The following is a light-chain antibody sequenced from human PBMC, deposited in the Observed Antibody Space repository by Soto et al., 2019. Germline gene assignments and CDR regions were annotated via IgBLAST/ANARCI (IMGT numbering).Light chain of an antibody. CDR2: ENN. Sequence: QSVLTQPPSVSAAPGQKVTISCSGSSSNIGSNYVSWYQQLPGTAPKLLIYENNLRPSGIPDRFSGSKSGTSATLGITGLQTGDEVDYYCGTWDTSLSAGVFGGGTKVTVL. CDR1: SSNIGSNY. J-gene: IGLJ3*02. CDR3: GTWDTSLSAGV. V-gene: IGLV1-51*02.